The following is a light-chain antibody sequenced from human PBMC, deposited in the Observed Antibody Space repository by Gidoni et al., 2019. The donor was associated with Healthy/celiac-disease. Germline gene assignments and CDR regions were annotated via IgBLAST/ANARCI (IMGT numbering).Light chain of an antibody. CDR2: GAS. V-gene: IGKV3-15*01. CDR1: QSVSSN. J-gene: IGKJ4*02. CDR3: QQYKNWPPQST. Sequence: EIVMTQSPATLSVSPGERATLSCRASQSVSSNLDWYQQKPGQAPRLLIYGASTRATGSPARFSGSGSGTEFNLTISSRQSEDFAVYYCQQYKNWPPQSTFGGGTKVEIK.